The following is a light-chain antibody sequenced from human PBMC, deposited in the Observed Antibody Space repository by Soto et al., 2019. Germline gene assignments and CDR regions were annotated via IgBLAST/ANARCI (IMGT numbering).Light chain of an antibody. CDR3: QQYGTSPRT. V-gene: IGKV1-9*01. CDR2: AAS. Sequence: DIQLTQSPSFLSASVGDRVTITCRASQDIASYLAWYQQKPGKAPKLLIYAASTLQSGVPSRFSGSGSGTDFTLTISRLEPEDFAVYYCQQYGTSPRTLGQGTKVDIK. CDR1: QDIASY. J-gene: IGKJ1*01.